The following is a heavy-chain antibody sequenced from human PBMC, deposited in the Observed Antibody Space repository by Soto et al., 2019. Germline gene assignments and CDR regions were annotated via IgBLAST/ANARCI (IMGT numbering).Heavy chain of an antibody. V-gene: IGHV3-48*01. CDR3: ARDLNPRQEMLYALLGY. Sequence: EVQLVESGGGLVQPRGSLRLSCAASGFTFSSYSMNWVRQAPGKGLEWVSYISGSSSMIYYADSVKGRFTISRDNAKNSLYLQMNSLRAEDTAVYYCARDLNPRQEMLYALLGYWGQGTLVTVSS. J-gene: IGHJ4*02. CDR2: ISGSSSMI. D-gene: IGHD2-8*01. CDR1: GFTFSSYS.